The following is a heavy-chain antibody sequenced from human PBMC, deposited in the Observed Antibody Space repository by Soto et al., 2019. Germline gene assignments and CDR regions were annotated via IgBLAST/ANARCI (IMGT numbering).Heavy chain of an antibody. J-gene: IGHJ3*02. CDR1: GYSFTSQY. CDR3: AREPGLRPGGGGTEPLDI. V-gene: IGHV1-46*03. CDR2: INPNGGST. D-gene: IGHD5-12*01. Sequence: QVQLVQSGAEVKKPGASVKISCEASGYSFTSQYVHWVRQAPGQGLEWMGIINPNGGSTTYAQKFQGRVPRPREPSTSTVYMGLGSLTSGEPAVFYGAREPGLRPGGGGTEPLDIWGQGTMVTVAS.